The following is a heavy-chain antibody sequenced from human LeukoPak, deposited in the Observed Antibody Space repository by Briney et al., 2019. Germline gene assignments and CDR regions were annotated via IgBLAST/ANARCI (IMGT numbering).Heavy chain of an antibody. Sequence: GESLKISCKGSGYSFTTYWIGWVRQMPGKGLEWMGVIYPGDSETGYSPSFQGQVTISVDKSISTAYLQWSSLKASDTAMYYCARRSSYAVAGIDYWGQGTLVTVSS. V-gene: IGHV5-51*01. CDR3: ARRSSYAVAGIDY. D-gene: IGHD6-19*01. J-gene: IGHJ4*02. CDR1: GYSFTTYW. CDR2: IYPGDSET.